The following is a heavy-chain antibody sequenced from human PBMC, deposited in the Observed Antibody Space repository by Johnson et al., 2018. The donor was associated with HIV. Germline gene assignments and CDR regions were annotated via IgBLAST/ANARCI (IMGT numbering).Heavy chain of an antibody. CDR1: GFTFSTYA. CDR2: IYSGGST. CDR3: AREYYYESPEAFDI. V-gene: IGHV3-66*01. J-gene: IGHJ3*02. D-gene: IGHD3-22*01. Sequence: EVQLVESGGGVVRPGGSLRLSCAASGFTFSTYAIHWVRQAPGKGLEWVSVIYSGGSTYYADSVKGRFTISRDNSKNTLYLQMNSLRAEDTAVYYCAREYYYESPEAFDIWGQGTMVTVSS.